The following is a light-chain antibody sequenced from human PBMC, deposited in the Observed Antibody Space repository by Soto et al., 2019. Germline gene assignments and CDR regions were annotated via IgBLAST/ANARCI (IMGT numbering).Light chain of an antibody. Sequence: EIVMTQSPATLSVSPGERATLSCRASQSVSNNLAWYQQKAGQAPRRLIYGASTRATGIPARFSGSGSGTEFTLTISSLQSEDFAVYYCQQYDNSPPWTFGQGTKLEIK. CDR2: GAS. V-gene: IGKV3-15*01. CDR3: QQYDNSPPWT. CDR1: QSVSNN. J-gene: IGKJ1*01.